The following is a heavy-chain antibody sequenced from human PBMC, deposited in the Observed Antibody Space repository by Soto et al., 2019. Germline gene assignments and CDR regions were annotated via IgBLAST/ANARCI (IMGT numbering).Heavy chain of an antibody. V-gene: IGHV5-51*01. Sequence: GASLKISCNGSGHTFTDYWIGWVRPLPGKGLEWMGSIYPGDSDTRYSPSFQGQVTITTDKSNSTAYLQWNTLKASDTAMYYCARHISNSRDYYSAMDVWGQGTTVTVSS. J-gene: IGHJ6*02. D-gene: IGHD1-1*01. CDR2: IYPGDSDT. CDR3: ARHISNSRDYYSAMDV. CDR1: GHTFTDYW.